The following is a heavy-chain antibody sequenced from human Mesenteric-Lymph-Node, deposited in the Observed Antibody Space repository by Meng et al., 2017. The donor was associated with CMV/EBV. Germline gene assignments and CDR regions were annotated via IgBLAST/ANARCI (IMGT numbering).Heavy chain of an antibody. Sequence: SETLSLTCTVSGGSISSNSYHWGWIRQPPGKGLEWVGSMYYSGSIHYNPSLKSRATISVDTPKNQISLKLTSVTAADTAVYHCVRVFNYDFWSGYGSTYYFDYWGQGTLVIVSS. CDR3: VRVFNYDFWSGYGSTYYFDY. J-gene: IGHJ4*02. CDR1: GGSISSNSYH. D-gene: IGHD3-3*01. CDR2: MYYSGSI. V-gene: IGHV4-39*07.